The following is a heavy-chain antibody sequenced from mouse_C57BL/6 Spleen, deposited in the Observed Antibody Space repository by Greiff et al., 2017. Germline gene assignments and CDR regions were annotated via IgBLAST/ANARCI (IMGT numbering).Heavy chain of an antibody. V-gene: IGHV1-82*01. CDR2: IYPGDGDT. J-gene: IGHJ1*03. Sequence: VQLQQSGPELVKPGASVKISCKASGYAFSSSWMNWVKQRPGKGLEWIGRIYPGDGDTNYNGKFKGKATLTADKSSSTAYMQLSSLTSEDSAVSFFARSDCANGYWYFDDWGTGTTVTVSS. CDR3: ARSDCANGYWYFDD. CDR1: GYAFSSSW.